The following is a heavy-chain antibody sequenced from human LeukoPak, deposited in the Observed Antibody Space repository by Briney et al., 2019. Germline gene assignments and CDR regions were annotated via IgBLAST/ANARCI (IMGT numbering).Heavy chain of an antibody. CDR3: AREDSGSSTWRLDY. CDR2: IYHSGST. Sequence: SETLSLTCTLSGYSISSGYYWGWIRPPPGKGLEWIGSIYHSGSTYYNPSLRSRVTISVDTSKNQFSLKLSSVTAADTAVYYCAREDSGSSTWRLDYWGQGTLVTVSS. CDR1: GYSISSGYY. V-gene: IGHV4-38-2*02. J-gene: IGHJ4*02. D-gene: IGHD1-26*01.